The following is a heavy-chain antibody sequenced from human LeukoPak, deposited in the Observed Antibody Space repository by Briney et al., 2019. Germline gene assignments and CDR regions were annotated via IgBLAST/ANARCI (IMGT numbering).Heavy chain of an antibody. Sequence: VGPLGLSCAASGFTFTAYYMSWIRQAPGKGLEWCSYISSSGSTVYYADSVKGRFTISRDNAKNSLYLQMNSLRAEDTDVYYCARDISGYSYALVPWGQGTLVTVSS. CDR2: ISSSGSTV. CDR1: GFTFTAYY. CDR3: ARDISGYSYALVP. J-gene: IGHJ5*02. V-gene: IGHV3-11*01. D-gene: IGHD5-18*01.